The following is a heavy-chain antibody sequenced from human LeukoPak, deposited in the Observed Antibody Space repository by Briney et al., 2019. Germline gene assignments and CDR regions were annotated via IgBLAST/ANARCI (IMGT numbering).Heavy chain of an antibody. D-gene: IGHD3-10*01. J-gene: IGHJ6*04. CDR3: ARLGGYGSGSMGYYYYGMDV. CDR1: GYSFTSYW. Sequence: GESLKISCKGSGYSFTSYWIGWVRQIPGKGLEWMGTIYPGDSDTRYSPSFQGQVTISADKSISTAYLQWSSLKASDTAMYYCARLGGYGSGSMGYYYYGMDVWGKGTTVTVSS. V-gene: IGHV5-51*01. CDR2: IYPGDSDT.